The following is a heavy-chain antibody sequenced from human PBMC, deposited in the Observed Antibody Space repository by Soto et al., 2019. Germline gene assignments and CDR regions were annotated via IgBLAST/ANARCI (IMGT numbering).Heavy chain of an antibody. CDR1: GGTFSSYT. CDR2: IIPILGIA. D-gene: IGHD2-8*01. CDR3: ARGVYAIKGYYYYYMDV. Sequence: SVKVSCKASGGTFSSYTISWVRQAPGQGLEWMGRIIPILGIANYAQKLQGRVTITADKSTSTAYMELSSLRSEDTAVYYCARGVYAIKGYYYYYMDVWGKGTTVTVSS. V-gene: IGHV1-69*02. J-gene: IGHJ6*03.